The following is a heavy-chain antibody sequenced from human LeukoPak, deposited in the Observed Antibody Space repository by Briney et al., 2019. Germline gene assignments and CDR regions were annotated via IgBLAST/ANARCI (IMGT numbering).Heavy chain of an antibody. CDR3: AKPAPQAAAGTISGIGAFDI. J-gene: IGHJ3*02. CDR1: GFTFSSYA. D-gene: IGHD6-13*01. CDR2: ISGSGGST. V-gene: IGHV3-23*01. Sequence: GGSLRLSCAASGFTFSSYAMSWVRQAPGKGLEWVSAISGSGGSTYYADSVKGRFTISRDNSKNTLYLQMNSLRAEDTAVYYCAKPAPQAAAGTISGIGAFDIWGQGTMVTVSS.